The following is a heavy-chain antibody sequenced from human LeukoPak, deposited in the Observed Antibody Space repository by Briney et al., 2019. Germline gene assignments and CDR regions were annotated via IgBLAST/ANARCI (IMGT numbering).Heavy chain of an antibody. J-gene: IGHJ3*02. CDR3: ARDSPLHDAFDI. CDR2: ISSSSSYI. Sequence: GGSLRLSCAASGFTFSSYSMNWVRQAPGEGLEWVSSISSSSSYIYYADSVKGRFTISRDNAKNSLYLQMNSLRAEDTAVYYCARDSPLHDAFDIWGQGTMVTVSS. CDR1: GFTFSSYS. D-gene: IGHD2-15*01. V-gene: IGHV3-21*01.